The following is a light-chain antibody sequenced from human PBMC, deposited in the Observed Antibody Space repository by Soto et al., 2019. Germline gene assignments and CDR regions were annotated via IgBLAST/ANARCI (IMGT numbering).Light chain of an antibody. CDR1: SSNIGSNA. J-gene: IGLJ3*02. CDR2: SND. V-gene: IGLV1-44*01. Sequence: QSVLTQPPSASGTPGQRVTISCSGSSSNIGSNAVNWYQHLPGTAPKLLIYSNDQRPSGVPDRFSGSKSGTSASLAISGLQFGDEADYYCAAWDNSLYGPVFGGGTKLTVL. CDR3: AAWDNSLYGPV.